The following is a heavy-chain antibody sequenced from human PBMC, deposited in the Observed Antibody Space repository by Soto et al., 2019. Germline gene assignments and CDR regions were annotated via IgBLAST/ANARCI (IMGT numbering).Heavy chain of an antibody. CDR1: GFTFDDYA. D-gene: IGHD2-2*01. Sequence: EVQLVESGGGLVQPGSSLRLSCAASGFTFDDYAMHWVRQAPGKGLEWVSPISWNSGIIFYEDSVKGRFTISIDSAKNSLYQQMNSLRAEDTALNYCGKSVGEDVEPAALCAWGQRPLVTVSS. V-gene: IGHV3-9*01. CDR2: ISWNSGII. CDR3: GKSVGEDVEPAALCA. J-gene: IGHJ5*02.